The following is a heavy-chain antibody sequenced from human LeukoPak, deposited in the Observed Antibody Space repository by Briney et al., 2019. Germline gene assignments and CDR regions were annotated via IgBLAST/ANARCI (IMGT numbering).Heavy chain of an antibody. D-gene: IGHD5-24*01. V-gene: IGHV3-21*01. CDR2: ISSSSSYI. CDR1: GFTFSSYE. Sequence: PGGSLRLSCAASGFTFSSYEMNWVRQAPGKGLEWVSSISSSSSYIYYADSVKGRFTISRDNAKNSLYLQMNSLRAEDTAVYYCARDVLVGTIEMATIYYFDYWGQGTLVTVSS. CDR3: ARDVLVGTIEMATIYYFDY. J-gene: IGHJ4*02.